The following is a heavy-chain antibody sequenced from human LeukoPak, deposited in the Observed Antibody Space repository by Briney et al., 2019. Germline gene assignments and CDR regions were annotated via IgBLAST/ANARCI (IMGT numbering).Heavy chain of an antibody. V-gene: IGHV3-66*01. D-gene: IGHD1-26*01. CDR3: ARDPVGAIGYGMDV. CDR1: GFTVSSNY. CDR2: IYSGGST. Sequence: GGSLRLSCAASGFTVSSNYMSWVRQAPGKGLEWVSVIYSGGSTYYADSVKGRFTIYRDNSKNTLYLQMNSLRAEDTAVYYCARDPVGAIGYGMDVWGQGTTVTVSS. J-gene: IGHJ6*02.